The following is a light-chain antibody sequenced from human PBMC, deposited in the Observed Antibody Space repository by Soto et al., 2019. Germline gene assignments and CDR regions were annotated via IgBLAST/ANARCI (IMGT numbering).Light chain of an antibody. J-gene: IGKJ1*01. CDR1: QSVSSSY. CDR3: QQYGSSPRT. Sequence: ENVFTQSPGTLSLSPGERATLSFRASQSVSSSYLAWYQQKPGQPPRLLIYGASSRATGIPDRFSGSGSGTDFTLTISRLEPEDFAVYFCQQYGSSPRTFGQGTKVDIK. V-gene: IGKV3-20*01. CDR2: GAS.